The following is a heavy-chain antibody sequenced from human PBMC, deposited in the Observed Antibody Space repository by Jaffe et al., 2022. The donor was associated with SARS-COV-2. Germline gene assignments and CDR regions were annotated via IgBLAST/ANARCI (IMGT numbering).Heavy chain of an antibody. V-gene: IGHV4-31*03. J-gene: IGHJ2*01. CDR1: GGSISSGGYY. CDR3: ARGLERTQPRDDIWLRSWYFDL. Sequence: QVQLQESGPGLVKPSQTLSLTCTVSGGSISSGGYYWSWIRQHPGKGLEWIGYIYYSGSTYYNPSLKSRVTISVDTSKNQFSLKLSSVTAADTAVYYCARGLERTQPRDDIWLRSWYFDLWGRGTLVTVSS. D-gene: IGHD3-16*01. CDR2: IYYSGST.